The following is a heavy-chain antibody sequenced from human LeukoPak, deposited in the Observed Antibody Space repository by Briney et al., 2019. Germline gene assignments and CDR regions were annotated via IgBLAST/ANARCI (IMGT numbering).Heavy chain of an antibody. Sequence: SVKVSCKASGGTFSSYAISWVRQAPGQGLEWMGGIIPIFGTANYAQKFQGRVTITADKSTSTAYMELSSLRSEDTAVYYCARGDRTMIDNLYYYYYYMDVWGKGTTVTVSS. CDR1: GGTFSSYA. CDR2: IIPIFGTA. D-gene: IGHD3-22*01. J-gene: IGHJ6*03. CDR3: ARGDRTMIDNLYYYYYYMDV. V-gene: IGHV1-69*06.